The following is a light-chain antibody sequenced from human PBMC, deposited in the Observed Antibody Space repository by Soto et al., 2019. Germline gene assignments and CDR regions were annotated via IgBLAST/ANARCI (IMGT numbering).Light chain of an antibody. V-gene: IGKV3-20*01. J-gene: IGKJ1*01. CDR3: QQYGSSPWT. CDR2: GAS. Sequence: EIVLTQSPGTLSLSPGERATLSCRASQSVSSSYLAWYQQKPGQAPRLLIYGASSRATGIPDRFSGSGSGTGFTLTISRLEPEDFAVYYCQQYGSSPWTFAQGTKVEIK. CDR1: QSVSSSY.